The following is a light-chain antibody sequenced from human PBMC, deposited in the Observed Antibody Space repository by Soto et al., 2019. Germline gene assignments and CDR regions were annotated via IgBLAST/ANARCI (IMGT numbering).Light chain of an antibody. CDR3: LLWYSGGRML. J-gene: IGLJ2*01. CDR1: TGTVTSDHW. V-gene: IGLV7-46*01. Sequence: QAVVTQEPSLTVSPGGTVTLTCGSSTGTVTSDHWPYWFQQKAGQAPRTLISDTSNKHSWTPAQFSGSLLGGKAALTLSDAQPEDEAEYYCLLWYSGGRMLFGGGTKLTVL. CDR2: DTS.